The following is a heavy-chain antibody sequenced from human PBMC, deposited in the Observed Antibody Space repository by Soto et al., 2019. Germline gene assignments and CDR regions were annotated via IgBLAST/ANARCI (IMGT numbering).Heavy chain of an antibody. CDR2: ISAYNGNT. Sequence: ASVKVSCKASGCTFTSYGISWVRQAPGQGLEWMGWISAYNGNTNYAQKLQGRVTMTTDTSTSTAYMELRSLRSDDTAVYYCARDVLRYFDWLLGPPDAFDIWGQGTMVTVSS. J-gene: IGHJ3*02. CDR3: ARDVLRYFDWLLGPPDAFDI. D-gene: IGHD3-9*01. CDR1: GCTFTSYG. V-gene: IGHV1-18*01.